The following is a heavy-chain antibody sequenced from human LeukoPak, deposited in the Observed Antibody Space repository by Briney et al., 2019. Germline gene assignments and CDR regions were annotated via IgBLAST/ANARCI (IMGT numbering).Heavy chain of an antibody. D-gene: IGHD2-15*01. J-gene: IGHJ5*02. CDR3: ARGLRFDP. CDR1: GFTFSSHW. CDR2: INHSGST. Sequence: GSLRLSCAASGFTFSSHWMDWIRQPPGKGLEWIGEINHSGSTNYNPSLKSRVTISVDTSKNQFSLKLSSVTAADTAVYYCARGLRFDPWGQGTLVTVSS. V-gene: IGHV4-34*01.